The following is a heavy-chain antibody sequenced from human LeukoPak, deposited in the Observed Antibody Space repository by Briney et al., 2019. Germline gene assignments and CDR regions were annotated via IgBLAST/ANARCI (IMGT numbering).Heavy chain of an antibody. D-gene: IGHD2-2*01. CDR1: GFNFVTYA. CDR3: TRGDCSSTTCYHNDY. Sequence: PGGSLRLSCAASGFNFVTYAFHWVRQAPGKGLEWVAVIPFDGRNKYYADSVKGRFTISRDNSKKTVYLQMNSLRADDTAVYYCTRGDCSSTTCYHNDYWGQGAQVTVSS. V-gene: IGHV3-30*04. CDR2: IPFDGRNK. J-gene: IGHJ4*02.